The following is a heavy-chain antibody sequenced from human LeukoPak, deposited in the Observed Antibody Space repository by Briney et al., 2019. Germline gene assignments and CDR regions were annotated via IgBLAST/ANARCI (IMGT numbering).Heavy chain of an antibody. Sequence: SETLSLTCAVYGGSFSGYYWSWIRQPPGKGLEWVGEMIHSGSTNYNPSLKSRVTISVDTSKNQFSLRLSSVTAADTAVYYCARASYSYDINGWVPFDYWGQGTLVTVSS. J-gene: IGHJ4*02. CDR3: ARASYSYDINGWVPFDY. CDR1: GGSFSGYY. D-gene: IGHD3-22*01. CDR2: MIHSGST. V-gene: IGHV4-34*12.